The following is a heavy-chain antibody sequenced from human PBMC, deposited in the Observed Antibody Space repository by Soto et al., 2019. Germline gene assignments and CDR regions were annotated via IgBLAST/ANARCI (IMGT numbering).Heavy chain of an antibody. CDR1: GFTVCSNY. J-gene: IGHJ4*02. Sequence: GGSLRLSCAASGFTVCSNYMSWVRQAPGKGLEWVSVIYSGGSTYYADSVKGRFTISRDNSKNTLYLQMNSLRAEDTAVYYCARVVGLGYCSSTSCYSRHFDYWGQGTLVTASS. D-gene: IGHD2-2*01. V-gene: IGHV3-53*01. CDR3: ARVVGLGYCSSTSCYSRHFDY. CDR2: IYSGGST.